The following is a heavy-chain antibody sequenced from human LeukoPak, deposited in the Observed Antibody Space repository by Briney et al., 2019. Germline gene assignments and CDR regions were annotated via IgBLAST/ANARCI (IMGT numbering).Heavy chain of an antibody. CDR1: GGSFSGYY. V-gene: IGHV4-59*01. Sequence: PSETLSLTCAVYGGSFSGYYWGWIRQPPGKGLEWVGYIYYSGSTNYNPSLKSRVTISVDTSKNQLSLKMSSVTAADTAVYYCARGGGYCSGGSCCLNCFDPWGEGELGTVSS. CDR2: IYYSGST. J-gene: IGHJ5*01. D-gene: IGHD2-15*01. CDR3: ARGGGYCSGGSCCLNCFDP.